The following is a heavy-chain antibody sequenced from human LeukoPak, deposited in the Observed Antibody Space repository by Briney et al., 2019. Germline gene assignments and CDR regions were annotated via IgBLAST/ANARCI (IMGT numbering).Heavy chain of an antibody. Sequence: GGSLRLSCAASGFTFSSYWMTWVRQAPGKGLEWVSVISGSGGSTYNADSVKGRFTISRDNSKNTLYLQMNSLRAEDTAVYYCARGGWLGKPQRVDYWGQGTLVTVSS. V-gene: IGHV3-23*01. J-gene: IGHJ4*02. CDR3: ARGGWLGKPQRVDY. D-gene: IGHD6-19*01. CDR1: GFTFSSYW. CDR2: ISGSGGST.